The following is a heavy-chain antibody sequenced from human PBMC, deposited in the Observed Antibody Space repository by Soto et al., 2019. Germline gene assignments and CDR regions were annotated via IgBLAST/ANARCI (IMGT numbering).Heavy chain of an antibody. V-gene: IGHV3-7*01. CDR2: IKEDGSEK. CDR3: ARERYYYGSGDY. J-gene: IGHJ4*02. Sequence: GGSLRLSCAASGFTFCSYWMSWVRQAPGKGLEWVANIKEDGSEKNYVDSVKGQFTISRDNAKNSLYLQMNSLRAEDTAVYYCARERYYYGSGDYWGQGTLVTVSS. D-gene: IGHD3-10*01. CDR1: GFTFCSYW.